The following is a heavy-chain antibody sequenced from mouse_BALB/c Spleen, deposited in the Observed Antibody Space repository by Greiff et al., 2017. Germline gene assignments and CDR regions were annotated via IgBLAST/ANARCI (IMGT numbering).Heavy chain of an antibody. CDR3: ARDEGGNYRAWFAY. CDR1: GFSLTSYG. CDR2: IWAGGST. D-gene: IGHD2-1*01. Sequence: QVTLKESGPGLVAPSQSLSITCTVSGFSLTSYGVHWVRQPPGKGLEWLGVIWAGGSTNYNSALMSRLSISKDNSKSQVFLKMNSLQTDDTAMYYCARDEGGNYRAWFAYWGQGTLVTVSA. J-gene: IGHJ3*01. V-gene: IGHV2-9*02.